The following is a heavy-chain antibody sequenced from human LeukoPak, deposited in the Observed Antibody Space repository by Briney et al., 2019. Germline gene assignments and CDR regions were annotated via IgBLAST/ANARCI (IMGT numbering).Heavy chain of an antibody. Sequence: ASVKVSCKASGNTFTGYNMHWVRQALGQGLEGMGWINLNIVGTNYAQKFQGRVTMTRDTSISTAYMELSRLRSDDTAVYYCARDRGGTGTTFDYYYYYMDVWGKGTTVTVSS. CDR1: GNTFTGYN. CDR2: INLNIVGT. D-gene: IGHD1-7*01. J-gene: IGHJ6*03. V-gene: IGHV1-2*02. CDR3: ARDRGGTGTTFDYYYYYMDV.